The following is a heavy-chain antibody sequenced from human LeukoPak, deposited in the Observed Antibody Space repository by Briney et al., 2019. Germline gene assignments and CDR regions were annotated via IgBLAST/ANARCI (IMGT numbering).Heavy chain of an antibody. Sequence: SETLSHTCTVSGGSISSYYWSWIRQPPGKGLEWIGYIYYSGSTNYNPSLKSRVTISVDTSKNQFSLKLSSVTAADTAVYYCARGVAARPQYYFDYWGQGTLVTVSS. V-gene: IGHV4-59*01. D-gene: IGHD6-6*01. CDR3: ARGVAARPQYYFDY. CDR1: GGSISSYY. CDR2: IYYSGST. J-gene: IGHJ4*02.